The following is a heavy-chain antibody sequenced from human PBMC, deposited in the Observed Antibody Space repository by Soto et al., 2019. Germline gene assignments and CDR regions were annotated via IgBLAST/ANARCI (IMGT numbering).Heavy chain of an antibody. V-gene: IGHV3-30*18. CDR3: AKDIVVVVAAPHASNY. J-gene: IGHJ4*02. CDR1: GFTFSSYG. CDR2: ISYDGSNK. D-gene: IGHD2-15*01. Sequence: QVQLVESGGGVVQPGRSLRLSCAASGFTFSSYGMHWVRQAPGKGLEWVAVISYDGSNKYYADSVKGRSTISRDNSKNTLYLQMNSLRAEDTAVYYCAKDIVVVVAAPHASNYWGQGTLVTVSS.